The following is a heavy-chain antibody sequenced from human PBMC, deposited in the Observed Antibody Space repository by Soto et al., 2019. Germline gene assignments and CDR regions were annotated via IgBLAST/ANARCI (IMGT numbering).Heavy chain of an antibody. CDR3: ARDPAAADGGWFDP. D-gene: IGHD2-15*01. CDR2: ISAYNGNT. V-gene: IGHV1-18*01. J-gene: IGHJ5*02. CDR1: GYTFTSYG. Sequence: QVQLVQSGAEVKKPGASVKVSCKASGYTFTSYGITWVRQAPGQAPQWMGWISAYNGNTNNAQKLQGIVTITTDTSTSTAYMDPRSLTSDDTAVYYCARDPAAADGGWFDPWGQGTLVTVSS.